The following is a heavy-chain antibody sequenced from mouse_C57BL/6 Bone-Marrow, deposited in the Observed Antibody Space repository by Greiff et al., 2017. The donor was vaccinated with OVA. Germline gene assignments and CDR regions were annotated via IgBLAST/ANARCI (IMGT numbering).Heavy chain of an antibody. J-gene: IGHJ4*01. D-gene: IGHD1-2*01. CDR2: ISDGGSYT. Sequence: EVQVVESGGGLVKPGGSLKLSCAASGFTFSSYAMSWVRQTPEKRLEWVATISDGGSYTYYPDNVKGRFTISIDNAKNNLYLQMSLLKSEVTAMSYCARESLRRRGYAMDYWGQGTSVTVSS. V-gene: IGHV5-4*01. CDR1: GFTFSSYA. CDR3: ARESLRRRGYAMDY.